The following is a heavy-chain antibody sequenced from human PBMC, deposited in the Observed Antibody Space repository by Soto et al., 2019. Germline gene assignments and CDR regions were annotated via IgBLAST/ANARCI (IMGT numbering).Heavy chain of an antibody. Sequence: QVQLVQSGAEVKKPGSSVKVSCKASGGTFSSYAISWVRQAPRQGLEWMGGIIPIFGTANYAQKFQGRVTITADESTSTAYMELSSLRSEDTAVYYCATRGDSYVYSLCYYSYGMDVWGQGTTVTVSS. D-gene: IGHD5-18*01. J-gene: IGHJ6*02. CDR2: IIPIFGTA. CDR1: GGTFSSYA. V-gene: IGHV1-69*01. CDR3: ATRGDSYVYSLCYYSYGMDV.